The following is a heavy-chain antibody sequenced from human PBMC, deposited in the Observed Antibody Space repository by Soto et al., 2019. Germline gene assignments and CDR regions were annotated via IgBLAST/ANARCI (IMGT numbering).Heavy chain of an antibody. Sequence: GPQVKVSCKASGGTFSSYAISWVRQSPGQGLEWMGGIIPIFGTANYAQKFQGRVTITADESTSTAYMELSSLRSEDTAVYYCAIYRPLIAARTGTWFDPWGQGTQVTVSS. CDR2: IIPIFGTA. V-gene: IGHV1-69*01. J-gene: IGHJ5*02. CDR3: AIYRPLIAARTGTWFDP. CDR1: GGTFSSYA. D-gene: IGHD6-6*01.